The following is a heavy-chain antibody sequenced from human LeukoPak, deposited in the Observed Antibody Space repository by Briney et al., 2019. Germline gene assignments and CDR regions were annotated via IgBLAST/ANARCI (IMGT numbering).Heavy chain of an antibody. J-gene: IGHJ4*02. CDR1: GFTFSHYA. V-gene: IGHV3-30*04. CDR2: IGHDGSDK. D-gene: IGHD3-16*01. Sequence: GGSLRLSCVASGFTFSHYALHWVRQAPGKGLEWVALIGHDGSDKYYADSVKGRFTISRDNAKNSLYLQMNSLRAEDTAVYYCARVWTVGRGEDYWGQGTLVTVSS. CDR3: ARVWTVGRGEDY.